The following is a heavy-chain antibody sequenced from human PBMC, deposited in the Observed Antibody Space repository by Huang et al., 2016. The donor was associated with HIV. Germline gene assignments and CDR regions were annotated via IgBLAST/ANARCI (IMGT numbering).Heavy chain of an antibody. J-gene: IGHJ6*03. V-gene: IGHV4-39*01. CDR3: ARHREGPVAYYSGWGSHLNYMDV. CDR2: IYYKGST. Sequence: QLLLQESGPGLVKPSEVLALTCAVSGGSIRSSDYHWGWIRQPPGKGLEWIGGIYYKGSTHYRPSLTRRVTIAVDTSKNLFFLNLTSMTAADTAVYYCARHREGPVAYYSGWGSHLNYMDVWGRGRTVVVSS. CDR1: GGSIRSSDYH. D-gene: IGHD3-10*01.